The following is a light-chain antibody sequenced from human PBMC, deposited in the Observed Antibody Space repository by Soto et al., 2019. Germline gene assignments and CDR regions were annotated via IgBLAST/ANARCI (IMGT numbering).Light chain of an antibody. J-gene: IGLJ1*01. CDR1: SSDVGGYNY. CDR3: SSYTSSSTLGV. CDR2: EVS. V-gene: IGLV2-14*01. Sequence: QSFLTQPASVSGSPGQSITISCTGTSSDVGGYNYVSWYQQHPGKAPKLMIYEVSNRPSGVSNRFSGSKSGNTASLTISGLQAEDEADYYCSSYTSSSTLGVFGTGTKSPS.